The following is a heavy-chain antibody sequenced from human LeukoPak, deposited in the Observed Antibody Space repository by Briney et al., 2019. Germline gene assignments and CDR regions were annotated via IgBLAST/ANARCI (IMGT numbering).Heavy chain of an antibody. CDR2: IYTSGST. CDR3: ARDVVAAVGSFDY. V-gene: IGHV4-4*07. Sequence: PSETLSLTCTVSGDSVNSFYWSWIRQPAGKGLEWIRRIYTSGSTNYSPSLKSRVTMSVDTSKNQFSLKLSSVTAADTAVYYCARDVVAAVGSFDYWGQGTQVTVSS. J-gene: IGHJ4*02. D-gene: IGHD2-2*01. CDR1: GDSVNSFY.